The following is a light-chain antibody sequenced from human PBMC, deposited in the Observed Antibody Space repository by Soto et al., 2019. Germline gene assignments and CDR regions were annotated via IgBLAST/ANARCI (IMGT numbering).Light chain of an antibody. CDR3: NSYTTSITFV. V-gene: IGLV2-14*03. Sequence: QSVLTQPASVSGSPGQAITVSCSGTSIDIGAHNFVSWYQQHPGNAPKLIIYEVINRPSGVSDRFSGSKSGNTASLTISGLQSEDEADYYCNSYTTSITFVFGSGTKVTVL. J-gene: IGLJ1*01. CDR1: SIDIGAHNF. CDR2: EVI.